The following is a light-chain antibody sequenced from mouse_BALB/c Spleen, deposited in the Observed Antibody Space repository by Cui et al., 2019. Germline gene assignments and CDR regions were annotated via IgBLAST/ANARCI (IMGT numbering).Light chain of an antibody. CDR1: QSLLNSGNQKNY. CDR2: GAS. CDR3: QNDHSYPWT. J-gene: IGKJ1*01. Sequence: DIVMTQSPSSLSVSAGDTVTMSCKSSQSLLNSGNQKNYLAWYQQKPGQPPKLLIYGASTRESGVPDRFTGSGSGTDFTLTISSVQAEDLAVYYCQNDHSYPWTFGGGTKLEIK. V-gene: IGKV8-28*01.